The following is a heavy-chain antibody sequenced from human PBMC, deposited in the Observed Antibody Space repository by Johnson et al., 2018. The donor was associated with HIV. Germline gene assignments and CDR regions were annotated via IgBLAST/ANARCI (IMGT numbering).Heavy chain of an antibody. J-gene: IGHJ3*02. CDR3: ARDRFGSGRPNAFDM. CDR1: GFSLSDYA. V-gene: IGHV3-30-3*01. D-gene: IGHD3-10*01. Sequence: QVQLVESGGGVVQPGRSLRLSCAASGFSLSDYAIHWVRQAPVKGLEWVGVMSYDGSKENYADSVKGRFTISRDNSKNTVYLQMNTLRPEGTAVYYCARDRFGSGRPNAFDMWGQGTMVTVSS. CDR2: MSYDGSKE.